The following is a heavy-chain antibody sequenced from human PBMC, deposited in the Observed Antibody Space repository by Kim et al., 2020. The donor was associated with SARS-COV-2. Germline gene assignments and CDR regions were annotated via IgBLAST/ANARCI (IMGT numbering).Heavy chain of an antibody. V-gene: IGHV4-34*01. CDR3: ARGSGGYYDSSGLRGYYYMDV. D-gene: IGHD3-22*01. CDR2: INHSGST. Sequence: SETLSLTCAVYGGSFSGYYWSWIRQPPGKGLEWIGEINHSGSTNYNPSLKSRVTISVDTSKNQFSLKLSSVTAADTAVYYCARGSGGYYDSSGLRGYYYMDVWGKGTTVTVSS. CDR1: GGSFSGYY. J-gene: IGHJ6*03.